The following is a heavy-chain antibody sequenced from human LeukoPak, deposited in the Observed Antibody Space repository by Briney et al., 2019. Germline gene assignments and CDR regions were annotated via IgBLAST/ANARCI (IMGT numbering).Heavy chain of an antibody. CDR3: AVQKGFDY. J-gene: IGHJ4*02. V-gene: IGHV3-21*01. Sequence: GGSLRLSCAASGFTFSSYTMSRVRQAPGKGLEWVSSISSSSSYIYYADSVKGRFTISRDNAKNSLYLQMNSLRAEDTAVYYCAVQKGFDYWGQGTLVTVSS. CDR1: GFTFSSYT. CDR2: ISSSSSYI.